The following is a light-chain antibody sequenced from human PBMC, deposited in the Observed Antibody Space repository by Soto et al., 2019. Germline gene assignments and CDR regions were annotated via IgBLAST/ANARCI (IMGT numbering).Light chain of an antibody. V-gene: IGKV3-11*01. Sequence: EIVITQSPDTLSLSPGERATLSWIASQSVSSYLAWYQQKPGQAPRLLIYDASNRATGIPARFSGSGSGTDFTLTISSLEPEDFAVYYCQQRSNWPWTFGQGTKVDI. CDR3: QQRSNWPWT. CDR1: QSVSSY. J-gene: IGKJ1*01. CDR2: DAS.